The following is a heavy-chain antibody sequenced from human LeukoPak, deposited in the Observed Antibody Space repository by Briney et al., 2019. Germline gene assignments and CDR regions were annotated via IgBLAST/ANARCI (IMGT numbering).Heavy chain of an antibody. Sequence: GGSLRLSCAASGFTFSSSAMSWVRQAPGKGLEWVSAISNNGGYTYYADPVQGRFTISRDNSKSTLCLQMNSLRAEDTAVYYCAKQLGYCSDGSCYFPYWGQGTLVTVSS. CDR3: AKQLGYCSDGSCYFPY. CDR2: ISNNGGYT. J-gene: IGHJ4*03. V-gene: IGHV3-23*01. D-gene: IGHD2-15*01. CDR1: GFTFSSSA.